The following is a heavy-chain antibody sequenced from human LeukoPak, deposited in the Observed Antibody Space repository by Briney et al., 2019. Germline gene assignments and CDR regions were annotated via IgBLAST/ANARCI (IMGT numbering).Heavy chain of an antibody. J-gene: IGHJ1*01. D-gene: IGHD5-24*01. V-gene: IGHV4-59*03. Sequence: SETLSLTCTVSGGSISTYSWSWVRQPPGKGLEWIGCRYDGGRDLYNPSLKSRVTISVDASEKQISLSLRSVTAADTAIYYCANTTRVAPDGRAEYFQHWGQGTLVTVSS. CDR1: GGSISTYS. CDR2: RYDGGRD. CDR3: ANTTRVAPDGRAEYFQH.